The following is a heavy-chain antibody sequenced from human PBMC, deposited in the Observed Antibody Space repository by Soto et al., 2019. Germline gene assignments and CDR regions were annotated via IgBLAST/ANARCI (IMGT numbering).Heavy chain of an antibody. Sequence: QITLRESGPTLVKPTQTLTLTCTFSGFSLTTFGVGVGWIRQPPGKALEWLAFIYWNDDKRYSSFLNNRLTITSNTSKNHVVLAVTDMDPVDTATYYYVHRVLAGQQIDYWGQGTMVTVSS. CDR2: IYWNDDK. CDR3: VHRVLAGQQIDY. V-gene: IGHV2-5*01. J-gene: IGHJ4*02. CDR1: GFSLTTFGVG. D-gene: IGHD2-15*01.